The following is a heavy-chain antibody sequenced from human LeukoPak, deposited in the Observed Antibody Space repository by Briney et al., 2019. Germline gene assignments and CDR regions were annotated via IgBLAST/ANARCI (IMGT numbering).Heavy chain of an antibody. J-gene: IGHJ4*02. CDR3: ARGGNRFGGFYFDY. CDR1: ADSLSSGGHY. D-gene: IGHD3-10*01. CDR2: IHHSGSS. V-gene: IGHV4-31*03. Sequence: PSETLPLTCTVSADSLSSGGHYWAWIRQLPGKGLESIGFIHHSGSSRHNPSLKDRVAISVDASRKQFALRLSSVTAADTAIYYCARGGNRFGGFYFDYWGQGIQVIVSS.